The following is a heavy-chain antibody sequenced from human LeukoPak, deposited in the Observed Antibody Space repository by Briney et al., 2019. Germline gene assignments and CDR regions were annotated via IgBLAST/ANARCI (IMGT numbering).Heavy chain of an antibody. V-gene: IGHV4-61*02. CDR3: ARERVPAAIGWYFDL. J-gene: IGHJ2*01. D-gene: IGHD2-2*02. Sequence: SETLSLTCTVSGGSISSGGYYWSWIRQPAGKGLEWIGRIYTSGSTNYNPSLKSRVTISVDTSKNQFSLKLSSVTAADTAVYYCARERVPAAIGWYFDLWGRGTLVTVSS. CDR1: GGSISSGGYY. CDR2: IYTSGST.